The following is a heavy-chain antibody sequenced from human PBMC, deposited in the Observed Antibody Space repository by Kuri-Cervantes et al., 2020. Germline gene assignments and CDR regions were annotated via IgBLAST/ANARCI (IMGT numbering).Heavy chain of an antibody. V-gene: IGHV4-34*01. D-gene: IGHD3-10*01. CDR3: AREVAMARGALDY. J-gene: IGHJ4*02. Sequence: SETLSLTCAVYGESFKGYYWSWLRQSPGKGLEWIGEINHSGSTNYNPSLKSRVTISVDTSKNQFSLKLSSVTAADTAVYYCAREVAMARGALDYWGQGTLVTVSS. CDR1: GESFKGYY. CDR2: INHSGST.